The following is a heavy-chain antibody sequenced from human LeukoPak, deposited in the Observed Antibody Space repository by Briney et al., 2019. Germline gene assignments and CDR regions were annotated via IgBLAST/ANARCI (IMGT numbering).Heavy chain of an antibody. J-gene: IGHJ4*02. D-gene: IGHD2-2*01. Sequence: SETLSLTCTVSGGSISSGDYYWSWIRQPPGKGLEWIGYIYYSGSTYYNPSLKSRVTISVDTSKNQFSLKLSSVTAADTAEYYCARAVGYCSSTSCLYYFDYWGQGTLVTVSS. CDR1: GGSISSGDYY. CDR2: IYYSGST. CDR3: ARAVGYCSSTSCLYYFDY. V-gene: IGHV4-30-4*08.